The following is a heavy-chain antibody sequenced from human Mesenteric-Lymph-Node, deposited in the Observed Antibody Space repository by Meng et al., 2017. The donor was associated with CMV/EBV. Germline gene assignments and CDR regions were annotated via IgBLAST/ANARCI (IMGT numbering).Heavy chain of an antibody. V-gene: IGHV3-23*01. D-gene: IGHD3-22*01. J-gene: IGHJ4*02. CDR3: AKDVYQNSRGAPLDY. CDR1: GFSFSGYA. CDR2: ISASGGGT. Sequence: GESLKISCAASGFSFSGYAMTWVRQDSGKGLKWVSSISASGGGTYYADSVKGRFTISRDNSKNTVYLQLNSLRAEDTALYYCAKDVYQNSRGAPLDYWGQGILVTVSS.